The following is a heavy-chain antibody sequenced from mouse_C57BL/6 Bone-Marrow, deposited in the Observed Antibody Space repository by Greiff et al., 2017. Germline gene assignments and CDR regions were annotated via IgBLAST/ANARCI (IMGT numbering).Heavy chain of an antibody. CDR3: ANSYYSNYRFAY. D-gene: IGHD2-5*01. Sequence: QVHVKQSGAELAKPGASVKLSCKASGYTFTSYWMHWVKQRPGQGLEWIGYINPSSGYTKYNQKFKDKATLTADKSSSAAYIQRSSQTYDDSAVYYCANSYYSNYRFAYWGQGTLVTVSA. CDR2: INPSSGYT. V-gene: IGHV1-7*01. CDR1: GYTFTSYW. J-gene: IGHJ3*01.